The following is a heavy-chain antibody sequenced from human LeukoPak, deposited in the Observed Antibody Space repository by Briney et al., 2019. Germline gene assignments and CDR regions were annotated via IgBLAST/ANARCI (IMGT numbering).Heavy chain of an antibody. D-gene: IGHD6-13*01. Sequence: ASVKVSCKASGYTFTSYGISWVRQAPGQGLEWMGWMNPYSDNTGYLQKFQGRVTMTEDTSTDTAYMELSSLTSDDTAVYYCATWSGLSSTNWYGPFDYWGQGTLVTVSS. V-gene: IGHV1-18*01. J-gene: IGHJ4*02. CDR3: ATWSGLSSTNWYGPFDY. CDR1: GYTFTSYG. CDR2: MNPYSDNT.